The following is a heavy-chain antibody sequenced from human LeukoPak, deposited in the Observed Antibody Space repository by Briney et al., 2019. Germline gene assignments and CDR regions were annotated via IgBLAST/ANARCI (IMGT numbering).Heavy chain of an antibody. CDR1: GFTFDDYA. CDR2: ISRNSGSI. Sequence: PGGSLRLSCAASGFTFDDYAMHWVRQAPGKGLEWVSGISRNSGSIGYADSVKGRLTISRDNAKNSLYLQMNSLRAEDTALYYCAKDMRGYCSGGSCYLDYYFDYWGQGTLVTVSS. CDR3: AKDMRGYCSGGSCYLDYYFDY. D-gene: IGHD2-15*01. V-gene: IGHV3-9*01. J-gene: IGHJ4*02.